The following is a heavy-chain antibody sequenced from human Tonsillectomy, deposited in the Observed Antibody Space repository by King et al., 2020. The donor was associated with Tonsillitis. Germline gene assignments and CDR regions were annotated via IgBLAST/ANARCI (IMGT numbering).Heavy chain of an antibody. CDR2: ISGSGGST. V-gene: IGHV3-23*04. CDR1: GFTFSSYA. D-gene: IGHD3-22*01. CDR3: AKDGLYYDSSGYYDWDY. Sequence: VQLVESGGGLVQPGGSLRLSCAASGFTFSSYAMSWVRQAPGKGLEWVSAISGSGGSTYYADSVKGRFTISRDNSKNTLYLQMNSLRAEDTAVYYCAKDGLYYDSSGYYDWDYWGQGTLVTVSS. J-gene: IGHJ4*02.